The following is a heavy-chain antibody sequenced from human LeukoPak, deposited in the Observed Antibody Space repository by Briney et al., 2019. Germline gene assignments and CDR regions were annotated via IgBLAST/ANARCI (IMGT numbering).Heavy chain of an antibody. CDR2: IYTSGST. CDR1: GGSISSSSYY. J-gene: IGHJ5*02. Sequence: SETLSLTCTVSGGSISSSSYYWSWIRQPAGKGLEWIGRIYTSGSTNYNPSLKSRVTISGDTSKNQFSLKLSSVTAADTAVYYCAREGQVGSWGQGTLVTVSS. D-gene: IGHD1-26*01. CDR3: AREGQVGS. V-gene: IGHV4-61*02.